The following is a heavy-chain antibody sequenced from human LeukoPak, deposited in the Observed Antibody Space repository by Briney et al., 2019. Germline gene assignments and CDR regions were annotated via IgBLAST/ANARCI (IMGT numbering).Heavy chain of an antibody. J-gene: IGHJ4*02. D-gene: IGHD6-19*01. Sequence: GGSLRLSCAASGFTFSSYGMHWVRQAPGKGLEWVAFIRYDGSNKYYADSVKGRFTISRDNSKNTLYLQMNSLRAEDTAVYYCAKDSLIGIAVAVFSYFDYWGQGTLVTVSS. CDR1: GFTFSSYG. CDR3: AKDSLIGIAVAVFSYFDY. CDR2: IRYDGSNK. V-gene: IGHV3-30*02.